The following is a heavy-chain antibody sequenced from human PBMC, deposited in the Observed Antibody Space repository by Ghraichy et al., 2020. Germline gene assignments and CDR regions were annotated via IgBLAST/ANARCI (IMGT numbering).Heavy chain of an antibody. D-gene: IGHD6-13*01. CDR1: GDSVSSNNAA. Sequence: SQTLSLTCAISGDSVSSNNAAWNWIRQSPSRGLEWLGRTYYRSKWYSDYAVSVKSRITINPDTSKNQFSLQLNSVTPEDTAVYYCARAVTAIAAAGTFYYYYGMDVWGQGTTVTVSS. V-gene: IGHV6-1*01. J-gene: IGHJ6*02. CDR3: ARAVTAIAAAGTFYYYYGMDV. CDR2: TYYRSKWYS.